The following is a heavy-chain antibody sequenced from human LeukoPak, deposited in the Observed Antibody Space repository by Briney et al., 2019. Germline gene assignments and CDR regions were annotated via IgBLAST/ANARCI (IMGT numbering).Heavy chain of an antibody. V-gene: IGHV5-51*01. D-gene: IGHD2/OR15-2a*01. CDR2: IYPGDSDT. Sequence: ESLNSSCKGSGYSFTSYWIGWVRQMPGKGLEWMGIIYPGDSDTRYSPSFHGQVTISADKSITTAYLQWSSLRASDTAMYYCARPANRGDAFDIWGQGTLGSVSS. CDR1: GYSFTSYW. J-gene: IGHJ3*02. CDR3: ARPANRGDAFDI.